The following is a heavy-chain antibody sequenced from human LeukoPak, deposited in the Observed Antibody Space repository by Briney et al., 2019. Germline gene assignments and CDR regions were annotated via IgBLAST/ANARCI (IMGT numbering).Heavy chain of an antibody. CDR2: ISYDGSNK. Sequence: GGSLRLSCAASGFTFSTYNMHWVRQAPGKGLEWVAVISYDGSNKYYADSVKGRFTISRDNSKNGLYLQMNSLRAEDTAVYYCARDWGGYCSSTSCYEVVHWGQGTLVTVSS. D-gene: IGHD2-2*01. CDR1: GFTFSTYN. CDR3: ARDWGGYCSSTSCYEVVH. J-gene: IGHJ4*01. V-gene: IGHV3-30*04.